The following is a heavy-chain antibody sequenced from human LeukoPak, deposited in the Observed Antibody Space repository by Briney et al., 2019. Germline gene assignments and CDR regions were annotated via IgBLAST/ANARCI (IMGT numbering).Heavy chain of an antibody. CDR2: ISWNSGSI. V-gene: IGHV3-9*01. D-gene: IGHD2/OR15-2a*01. Sequence: GGSLRLSCAASGFTFDDYAMHWVRQAPGKGMEWVSGISWNSGSIGYADSVKGRFTISRDNAKNSLYLQMNSLRAEDTALYYCAKDRKHGLSQIKSGFDPWGQGTLVTVSS. CDR3: AKDRKHGLSQIKSGFDP. J-gene: IGHJ5*02. CDR1: GFTFDDYA.